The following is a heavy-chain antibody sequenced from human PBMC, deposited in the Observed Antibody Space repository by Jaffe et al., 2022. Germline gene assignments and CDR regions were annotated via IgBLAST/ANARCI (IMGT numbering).Heavy chain of an antibody. J-gene: IGHJ5*02. CDR3: AKDRLIYGTYEPAS. CDR2: IKYGGSDK. D-gene: IGHD5-12*01. V-gene: IGHV3-30*02. Sequence: QVQLVESGGGVVQPGGSLRLSCAASGFIFSHYGMHWVRQAPGKGLEWVAFIKYGGSDKYYADSVKGRFTISRDNSKNTLYLQMNSLRGEDTALYYCAKDRLIYGTYEPASWGQGTLVTVSS. CDR1: GFIFSHYG.